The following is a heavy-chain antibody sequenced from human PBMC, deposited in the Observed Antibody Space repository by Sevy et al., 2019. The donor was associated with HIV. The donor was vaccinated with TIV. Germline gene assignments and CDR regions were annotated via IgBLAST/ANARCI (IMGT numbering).Heavy chain of an antibody. CDR3: TRQGGIAELDL. V-gene: IGHV3-73*01. Sequence: GGSLRLSCAASGFNFNIAAIHWVRQAPGRGLEWVARIRSRADSYETEYSASVRGRFTISRDDSRTTAYLQMNSLKTEDTAVYSCTRQGGIAELDLWGQGTLVTVSS. CDR1: GFNFNIAA. D-gene: IGHD2-15*01. CDR2: IRSRADSYET. J-gene: IGHJ5*02.